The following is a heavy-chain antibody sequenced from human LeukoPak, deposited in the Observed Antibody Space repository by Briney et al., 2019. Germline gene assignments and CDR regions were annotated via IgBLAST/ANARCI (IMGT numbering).Heavy chain of an antibody. CDR3: ATARSRGSYRRFDY. D-gene: IGHD1-26*01. J-gene: IGHJ4*02. CDR1: GGSFSGYY. V-gene: IGHV4-34*01. Sequence: SETLSLTCAVYGGSFSGYYWSWIRQPPGKGLEWIGEINHSGSTNYNPSPKSRVTISVDTSKNQFSLKLSSVTAADAAVYYCATARSRGSYRRFDYWGQGTLVTVSS. CDR2: INHSGST.